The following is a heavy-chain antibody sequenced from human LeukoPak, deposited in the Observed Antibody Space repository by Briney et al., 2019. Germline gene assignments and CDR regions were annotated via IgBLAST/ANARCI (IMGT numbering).Heavy chain of an antibody. V-gene: IGHV3-64*04. D-gene: IGHD1-26*01. CDR1: GFTFSAYF. Sequence: GGSLRLSCSASGFTFSAYFMHWVRQAPGKGLEYVSSISSNEYDTYYADSVKGRFTISRDNSKNTLYLQMNSLRAEDTAVYYCARDLQYAGESFYFDYWGQGTLVTVSS. CDR2: ISSNEYDT. J-gene: IGHJ4*02. CDR3: ARDLQYAGESFYFDY.